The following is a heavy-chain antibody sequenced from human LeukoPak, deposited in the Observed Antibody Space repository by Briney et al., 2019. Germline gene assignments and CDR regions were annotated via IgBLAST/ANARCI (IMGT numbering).Heavy chain of an antibody. D-gene: IGHD3-10*01. Sequence: AASVKVSCKASGGTFSSYAISWVRQAPGQGLEWMGGIIPIFGTANYAQKFRGRVTITTDESTSTAYMELSSLRSEDTAVYYCATRAVSRFGSDMDVWGQGTTVTVSS. CDR2: IIPIFGTA. CDR1: GGTFSSYA. CDR3: ATRAVSRFGSDMDV. V-gene: IGHV1-69*05. J-gene: IGHJ6*02.